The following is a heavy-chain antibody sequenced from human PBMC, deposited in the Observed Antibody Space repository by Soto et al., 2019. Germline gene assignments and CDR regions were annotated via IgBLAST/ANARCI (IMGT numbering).Heavy chain of an antibody. J-gene: IGHJ4*02. V-gene: IGHV3-30*18. D-gene: IGHD5-12*01. CDR2: ISHDAYNK. CDR1: GFIFSSYA. CDR3: AKSLLRFNLGWYYMDH. Sequence: GGSLRLSCTTSGFIFSSYAMHGVPQAPGKGLEWVAVISHDAYNKYHTDSVRGRFTISRDDSKNTLYLQMNGLRAEDTAVYYCAKSLLRFNLGWYYMDHWGQGIPVTVSS.